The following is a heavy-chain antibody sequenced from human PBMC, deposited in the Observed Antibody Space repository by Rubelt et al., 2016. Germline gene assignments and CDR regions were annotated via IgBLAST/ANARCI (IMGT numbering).Heavy chain of an antibody. V-gene: IGHV4-34*02. D-gene: IGHD1-26*01. CDR2: ISHSGST. CDR3: ASRQLGGDAFDI. J-gene: IGHJ3*02. CDR1: GESVSGYY. Sequence: QVQLQQWGAGLFKPSETLSLTCAVYGESVSGYYWSWIRQPPGKGLEWIGEISHSGSTSHNPSLKSRVSLSVDKPKNQFSLKLSSVTAADTAVYYCASRQLGGDAFDIWGQGTMVTVSS.